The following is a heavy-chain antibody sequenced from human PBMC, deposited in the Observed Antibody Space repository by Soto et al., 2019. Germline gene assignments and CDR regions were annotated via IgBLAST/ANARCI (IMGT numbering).Heavy chain of an antibody. Sequence: NPSETLSLTCTVSGGSISSYYWSWIRQPPGKGLEWIGYIYYSGSTNYNPSLKSRVTISVDTSKNQFSLKLSSVTAADTAVYYCARGPVRGVTPFDYWGQGTLVTVSS. D-gene: IGHD3-10*01. CDR3: ARGPVRGVTPFDY. V-gene: IGHV4-59*01. J-gene: IGHJ4*02. CDR2: IYYSGST. CDR1: GGSISSYY.